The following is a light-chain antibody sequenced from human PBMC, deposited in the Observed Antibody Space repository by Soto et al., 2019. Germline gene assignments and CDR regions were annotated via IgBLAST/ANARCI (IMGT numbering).Light chain of an antibody. J-gene: IGKJ2*01. CDR1: QSVSPN. CDR3: QQYNNRPPYT. Sequence: EIVLTQSPATLSVSLGERATLSCRASQSVSPNLAWYQQRPGQAPRLLIYGASNRATGVPARFSGRGSGTEFTLTITSLQSEDFAVYYCQQYNNRPPYTVGQGTQLEIK. V-gene: IGKV3-15*01. CDR2: GAS.